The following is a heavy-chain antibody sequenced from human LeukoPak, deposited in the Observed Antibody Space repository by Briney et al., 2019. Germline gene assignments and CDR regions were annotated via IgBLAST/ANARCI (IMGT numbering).Heavy chain of an antibody. CDR3: ARHGTISSESYFDY. CDR2: IHNSGRT. J-gene: IGHJ4*02. CDR1: GGSVSSYY. V-gene: IGHV4-59*08. D-gene: IGHD1-14*01. Sequence: PSETLSLTCSVSGGSVSSYYWSWIRQSPGRGLEWIGYIHNSGRTNYNPSLKSRVTGFVDTSKNQVSLRLSSVTAADTAVYYCARHGTISSESYFDYWGQGALVTVSS.